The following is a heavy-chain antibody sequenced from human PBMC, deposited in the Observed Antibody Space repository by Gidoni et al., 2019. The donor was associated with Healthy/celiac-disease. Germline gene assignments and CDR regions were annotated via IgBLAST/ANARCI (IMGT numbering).Heavy chain of an antibody. CDR3: ARGGMYQLLYSGGLDAFDI. V-gene: IGHV3-48*02. CDR2: ISSSSSTI. Sequence: EVQLVESGGGLVQPGGSLRLSCAASGFPFSSSSIHWVRQDPGKGLEWVSYISSSSSTIYYADSVKGRFTISRDNAKNSLYLQMNSLRDEDTAVYYCARGGMYQLLYSGGLDAFDIWGQGTMVTVSS. J-gene: IGHJ3*02. CDR1: GFPFSSSS. D-gene: IGHD2-2*02.